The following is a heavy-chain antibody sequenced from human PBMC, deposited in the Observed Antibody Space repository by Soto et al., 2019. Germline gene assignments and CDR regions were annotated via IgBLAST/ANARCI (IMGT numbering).Heavy chain of an antibody. V-gene: IGHV3-33*01. CDR2: IWYDGSNK. D-gene: IGHD3-3*01. Sequence: GGSLRLSCAASGFTFSSYGMHWVRQAPGKGLEWVAVIWYDGSNKYYADSVKGRFTISRDNSKNTLYLQMNSLRSEDTAVYYCARDMRSGYYLTYNWFDPWGQGTLVTVS. CDR1: GFTFSSYG. J-gene: IGHJ5*02. CDR3: ARDMRSGYYLTYNWFDP.